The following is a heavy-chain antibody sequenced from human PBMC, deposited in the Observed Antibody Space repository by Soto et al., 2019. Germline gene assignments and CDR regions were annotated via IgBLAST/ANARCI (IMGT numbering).Heavy chain of an antibody. CDR2: IIPIFGTA. V-gene: IGHV1-69*13. CDR3: AGDGGGDIVVVPAATPPHYYGMDV. Sequence: SVKVSCKASGGTFSSYAISWVRQAPRQGLEWMGGIIPIFGTANYAQKFQGRVTITADESTRTAYMELSSLRSEDTAVYYCAGDGGGDIVVVPAATPPHYYGMDVWGQGTTVTVSS. D-gene: IGHD2-2*01. CDR1: GGTFSSYA. J-gene: IGHJ6*02.